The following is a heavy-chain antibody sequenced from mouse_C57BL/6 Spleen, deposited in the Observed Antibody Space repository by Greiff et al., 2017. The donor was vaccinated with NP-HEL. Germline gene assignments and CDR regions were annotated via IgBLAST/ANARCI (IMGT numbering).Heavy chain of an antibody. J-gene: IGHJ3*01. CDR2: IYPGDGDT. CDR1: GYAFSSSW. CDR3: AREAQALAY. Sequence: QVHVKQSGPELVKPGASVKISCKASGYAFSSSWMDWVKQRPGKGLEWIGRIYPGDGDTNYNGKFKGKATLTADKSSSTAYMQLSSLTSEDCAVYFCAREAQALAYWGQGTLVTVSA. V-gene: IGHV1-82*01. D-gene: IGHD3-2*02.